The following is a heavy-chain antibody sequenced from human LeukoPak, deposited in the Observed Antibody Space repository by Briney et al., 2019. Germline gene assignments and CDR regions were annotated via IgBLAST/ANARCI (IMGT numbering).Heavy chain of an antibody. D-gene: IGHD3-3*01. CDR3: AREIFWSGYFSNLHFDY. CDR1: EFAFSSYN. J-gene: IGHJ4*02. Sequence: GGSLRLSCVASEFAFSSYNMNWVRQAPGKGLEWVSSISSSSAYIYYADSVKGRFTISRDNAKNSLYLQMDSLRAEDTAVYYCAREIFWSGYFSNLHFDYWGQGTLVTVSS. CDR2: ISSSSAYI. V-gene: IGHV3-21*01.